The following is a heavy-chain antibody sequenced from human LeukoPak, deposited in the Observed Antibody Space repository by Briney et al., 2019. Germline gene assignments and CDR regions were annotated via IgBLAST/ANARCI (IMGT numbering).Heavy chain of an antibody. CDR1: GFTVSSNY. CDR3: ARGISAYGGNSAFDY. Sequence: GGSLRLSCAASGFTVSSNYMSWVRQAPGKGLEWVSVIYSGGSTYYSDSVKGRFTISRDNSKNTLYLQMTSLRAEDTAVYYCARGISAYGGNSAFDYWGQGTLVTVSS. J-gene: IGHJ4*02. V-gene: IGHV3-66*02. D-gene: IGHD4-23*01. CDR2: IYSGGST.